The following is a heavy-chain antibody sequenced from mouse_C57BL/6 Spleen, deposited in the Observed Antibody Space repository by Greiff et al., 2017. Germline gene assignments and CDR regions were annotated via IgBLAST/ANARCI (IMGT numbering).Heavy chain of an antibody. V-gene: IGHV1-59*01. J-gene: IGHJ4*01. CDR2: IVPSDSYT. Sequence: VQLQQPGAELVRPGTSVKLSCKASGYTFTSYWMHWVKQRPGQGLEWIGVIVPSDSYTNYNQKFKGKATLTVDTSSSTAYMQLSSLTSEDSAVYYCARGGSLYAMDYWGQGTSVTVSS. CDR1: GYTFTSYW. CDR3: ARGGSLYAMDY.